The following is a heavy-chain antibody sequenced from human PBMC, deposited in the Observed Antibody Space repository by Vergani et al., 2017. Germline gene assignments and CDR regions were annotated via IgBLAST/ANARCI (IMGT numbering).Heavy chain of an antibody. J-gene: IGHJ6*02. CDR3: AREWVERDFWSGYSYYYYGMDV. Sequence: VQLVESGGGVVQPGRSLRLSCAASGFTFSSYGMHWVRQAPGKGLEWVAVIWHDGSNKYYADSVKGRFTISIDNSKNTLYLQMNSLRAEDTAVYYCAREWVERDFWSGYSYYYYGMDVWGQGP. D-gene: IGHD3-3*01. CDR1: GFTFSSYG. V-gene: IGHV3-33*01. CDR2: IWHDGSNK.